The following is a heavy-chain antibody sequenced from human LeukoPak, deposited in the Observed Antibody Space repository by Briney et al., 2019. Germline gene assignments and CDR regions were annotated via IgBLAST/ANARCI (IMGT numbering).Heavy chain of an antibody. J-gene: IGHJ4*02. Sequence: ASVKVSCKASGYSFTSYGITWVRQAPGQGHEWMGWINPYNRNTNYAQKLQGRVTMTTDTSTSTAYMDLRSLRSDDTAVYYCARERSGWFFSIWGQGTLVTVSS. CDR1: GYSFTSYG. D-gene: IGHD6-19*01. V-gene: IGHV1-18*01. CDR2: INPYNRNT. CDR3: ARERSGWFFSI.